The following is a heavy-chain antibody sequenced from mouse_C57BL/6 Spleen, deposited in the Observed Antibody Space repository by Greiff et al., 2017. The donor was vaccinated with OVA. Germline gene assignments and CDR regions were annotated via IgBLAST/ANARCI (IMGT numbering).Heavy chain of an antibody. J-gene: IGHJ4*01. Sequence: VQLVESGGDLVKPGGSLKLSCAASGFTFSSYGMSWVRQTPDKRLEWVATISSGGSYTYYPDSVKGRFTISRDNAKNTLYLQMSSLKSEDTAMYYCARHEGVSSGPKAMDYWGQGTSVTVSS. V-gene: IGHV5-6*01. CDR2: ISSGGSYT. CDR1: GFTFSSYG. D-gene: IGHD3-2*02. CDR3: ARHEGVSSGPKAMDY.